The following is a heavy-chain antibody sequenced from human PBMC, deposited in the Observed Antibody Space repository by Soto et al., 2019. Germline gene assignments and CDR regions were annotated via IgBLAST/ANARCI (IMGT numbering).Heavy chain of an antibody. CDR3: ARDSLLAAGRGGVGYYGMDV. V-gene: IGHV4-34*01. CDR2: INHSGST. CDR1: GGSFSGYY. J-gene: IGHJ6*02. D-gene: IGHD6-13*01. Sequence: SETLSLTCAVYGGSFSGYYWSWIRQPPGKGLEWIGEINHSGSTNYNPSLKSRVTISVDTSKNQFSLKLSSVTAADTAVYYCARDSLLAAGRGGVGYYGMDVWGQGTTVTVSS.